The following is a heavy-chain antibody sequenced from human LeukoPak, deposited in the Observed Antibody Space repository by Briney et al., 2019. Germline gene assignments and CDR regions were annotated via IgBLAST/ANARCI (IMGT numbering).Heavy chain of an antibody. V-gene: IGHV3-53*01. CDR2: IYSDNT. J-gene: IGHJ4*02. CDR1: GFTVSSNS. CDR3: ARRAGAYSHPYDY. D-gene: IGHD4/OR15-4a*01. Sequence: GGSLRLSCTVSGFTVSSNSMSWVRQAPGKRLEWVSFIYSDNTHYSDSVKGRFTISRDNSKNTLYLQMNSLRAGDTAVYYCARRAGAYSHPYDYWGQGTLVTVSS.